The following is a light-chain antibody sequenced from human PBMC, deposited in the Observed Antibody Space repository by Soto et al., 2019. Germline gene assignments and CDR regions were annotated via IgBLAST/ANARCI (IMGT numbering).Light chain of an antibody. CDR2: RNN. J-gene: IGLJ3*02. Sequence: QSVLTQPPSASGTPGQRVTISCSGSTSNIGSNSVCWYQQLPGTAPKLLIYRNNQRPSGVPDRFSGSKSDTSASLAISGLRSEDEADYYCAAWDDSLSGWVFGGGTKLTVL. CDR1: TSNIGSNS. V-gene: IGLV1-47*01. CDR3: AAWDDSLSGWV.